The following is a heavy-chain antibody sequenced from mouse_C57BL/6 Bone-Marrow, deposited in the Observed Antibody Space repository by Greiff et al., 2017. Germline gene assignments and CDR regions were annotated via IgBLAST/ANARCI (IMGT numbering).Heavy chain of an antibody. V-gene: IGHV1-15*01. J-gene: IGHJ4*01. D-gene: IGHD2-2*01. Sequence: VQLQQSGAELVRPGASVTLSCKASGYTFTDYEMHWVKQTPVHGLEWIGAIDPETGGTAYNQKFKGKAILTADKSSSTAYMELRSLTSEDSAVYYCTRGVTNAMDYWGQGNSVTVSS. CDR3: TRGVTNAMDY. CDR1: GYTFTDYE. CDR2: IDPETGGT.